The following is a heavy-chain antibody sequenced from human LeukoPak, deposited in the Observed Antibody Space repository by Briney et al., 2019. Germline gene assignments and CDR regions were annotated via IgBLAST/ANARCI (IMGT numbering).Heavy chain of an antibody. V-gene: IGHV3-74*01. CDR2: INSDGSST. D-gene: IGHD2-2*01. J-gene: IGHJ6*03. CDR3: ARTAGVLSDYYYYMDV. CDR1: GFTFSSYW. Sequence: GGSLRLSCAASGFTFSSYWMHWVRQAPGKGLVWVSRINSDGSSTSYADSVKGRFTISRDNAKNSLYLQMNSLRAEDTAVYSCARTAGVLSDYYYYMDVWGKGTTVTVSS.